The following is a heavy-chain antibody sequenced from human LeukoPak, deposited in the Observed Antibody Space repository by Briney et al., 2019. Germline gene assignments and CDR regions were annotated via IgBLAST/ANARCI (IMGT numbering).Heavy chain of an antibody. V-gene: IGHV1-24*01. D-gene: IGHD6-19*01. CDR3: ARGQWLAPEDY. CDR1: GYTLTELS. Sequence: ASVKVSCKVSGYTLTELSMHWVRQAPGKGLEWMGGFDPEDGETIYAQKFQGRVTMTRNTSISTAYMELSSLRSEDTAVYYCARGQWLAPEDYWGQGTLVTVSS. J-gene: IGHJ4*02. CDR2: FDPEDGET.